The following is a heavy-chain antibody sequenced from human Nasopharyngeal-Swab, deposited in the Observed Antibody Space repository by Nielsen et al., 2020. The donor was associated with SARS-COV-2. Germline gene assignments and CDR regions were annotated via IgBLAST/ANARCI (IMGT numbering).Heavy chain of an antibody. CDR2: FDPEDGET. CDR1: GYTLTELS. CDR3: ATAPSIGCSSTSCSRWYYYYGMDV. J-gene: IGHJ6*02. Sequence: SVKVSCKVSGYTLTELSMHWVRQAPGKGLEWMGGFDPEDGETNYAQKFQGRVTMTEHTYTDTAHMELSSLRSEDTAVYYCATAPSIGCSSTSCSRWYYYYGMDVWGQGTTVTVSS. V-gene: IGHV1-24*01. D-gene: IGHD2-2*01.